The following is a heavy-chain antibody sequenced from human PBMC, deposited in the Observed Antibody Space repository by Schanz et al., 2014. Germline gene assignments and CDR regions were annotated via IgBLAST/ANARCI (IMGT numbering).Heavy chain of an antibody. CDR2: IYDSETS. CDR3: ARGVRRGDGKNGYYNWFDP. D-gene: IGHD3-22*01. Sequence: QVQLQESGPGLVKPSETLSLTCTISGGSISTYYWTWIRQPPGKGLEWIGYIYDSETSNSSPYLKSRVTIALDTSKNQSSRKLTSVPAADTAVYYCARGVRRGDGKNGYYNWFDPWGQGTRVTVSS. V-gene: IGHV4-59*01. J-gene: IGHJ5*02. CDR1: GGSISTYY.